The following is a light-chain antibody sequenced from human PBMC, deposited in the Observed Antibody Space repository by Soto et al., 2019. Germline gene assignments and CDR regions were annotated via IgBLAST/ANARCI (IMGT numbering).Light chain of an antibody. CDR1: QSVSSY. CDR2: DAS. Sequence: EIVLTQSQPSLSLSPGNRATVSCRASQSVSSYLAWYQQKPGQAPRLLIYDASNRATGIPARFGGSGSGTDFTLTITSLEPEDFAVYYCQQRSNWPSTFGGGTKVEIK. V-gene: IGKV3-11*01. J-gene: IGKJ4*01. CDR3: QQRSNWPST.